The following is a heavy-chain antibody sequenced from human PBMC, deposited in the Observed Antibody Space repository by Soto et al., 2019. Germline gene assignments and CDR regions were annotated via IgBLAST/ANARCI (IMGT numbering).Heavy chain of an antibody. J-gene: IGHJ6*02. CDR3: ARGASYYDFWSGYSRTYYYYYGMDV. D-gene: IGHD3-3*01. CDR2: IIPIFGTA. Sequence: SVKVSCKASGGTFRSYAISWVRQAPGQGLEWMGGIIPIFGTANYAQKFQGRVTITADESTSTAYMELSSLRSEDTAVYYCARGASYYDFWSGYSRTYYYYYGMDVWGQGTTVTVSS. V-gene: IGHV1-69*13. CDR1: GGTFRSYA.